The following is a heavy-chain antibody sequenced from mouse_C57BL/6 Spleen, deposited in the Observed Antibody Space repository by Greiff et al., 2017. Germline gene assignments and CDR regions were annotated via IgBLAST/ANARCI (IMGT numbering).Heavy chain of an antibody. CDR2: INPNNGGT. J-gene: IGHJ1*03. V-gene: IGHV1-26*01. D-gene: IGHD4-1*01. Sequence: VQLQQSGPELVKPGASVKISCKASGYTFTDYYMNWVKQSHGKSLEWIGDINPNNGGTSYNQKFKGKATLTVDKSSSTAYMALRSLTSEDSAVYYCARRGTGNWYFDVWGTGTTVTVSS. CDR3: ARRGTGNWYFDV. CDR1: GYTFTDYY.